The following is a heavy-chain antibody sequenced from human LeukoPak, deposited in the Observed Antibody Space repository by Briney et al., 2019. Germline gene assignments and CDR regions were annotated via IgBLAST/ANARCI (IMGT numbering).Heavy chain of an antibody. V-gene: IGHV3-48*03. CDR1: GFTFSSYE. Sequence: QPGGSLRLSCAASGFTFSSYEMNWVRQATGKGLEWVSYISSSGSTIYYADSVKGRFTISRDNAKNSLYLQMNGLRAEDTAVYYCAELGITMIGGVWGKGTTVTISS. J-gene: IGHJ6*04. D-gene: IGHD3-10*02. CDR3: AELGITMIGGV. CDR2: ISSSGSTI.